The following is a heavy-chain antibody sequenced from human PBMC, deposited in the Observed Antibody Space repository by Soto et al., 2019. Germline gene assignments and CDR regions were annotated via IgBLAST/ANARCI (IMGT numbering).Heavy chain of an antibody. J-gene: IGHJ5*02. CDR2: VHSNGNT. V-gene: IGHV4-61*05. D-gene: IGHD3-10*01. Sequence: SETLSLTCTVSGGSISSSNYYWAWIRQPPGKGLEWIGYVHSNGNTHHNPSLKSRVTISMDTSKNQFSLKLSSVTAADTAVYYCARGQGYYYGSGSYWFDPWGQGTLVTVSS. CDR3: ARGQGYYYGSGSYWFDP. CDR1: GGSISSSNYY.